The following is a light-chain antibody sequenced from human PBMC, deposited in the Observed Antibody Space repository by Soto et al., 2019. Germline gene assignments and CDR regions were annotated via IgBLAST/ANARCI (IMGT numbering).Light chain of an antibody. J-gene: IGLJ3*02. V-gene: IGLV2-14*01. CDR1: SGDIGAYNY. CDR3: SSFTSKSTWV. CDR2: GVS. Sequence: QSALTQPASVSGSPGQSITISCTGSSGDIGAYNYVSWYQQHPGKAPKVMIYGVSNRPSGVSNRFSGSKSGNTASLTISGLQAEDEAAYYCSSFTSKSTWVFGGGTKLTVL.